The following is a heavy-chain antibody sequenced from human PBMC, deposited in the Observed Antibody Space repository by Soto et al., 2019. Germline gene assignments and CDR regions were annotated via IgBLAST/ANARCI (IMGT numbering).Heavy chain of an antibody. CDR2: IYHSGST. Sequence: PSETLSLTCAVSGYSISSGYYWGWIRQPPGKGLEWIGSIYHSGSTYYNPSLKSRVTISVDTSKNQFSLKLSSVTAADTAVYYCAREGRGPLRFLEWIHYYYGMDVWGQGTTVTVSS. J-gene: IGHJ6*02. D-gene: IGHD3-3*01. CDR1: GYSISSGYY. V-gene: IGHV4-38-2*02. CDR3: AREGRGPLRFLEWIHYYYGMDV.